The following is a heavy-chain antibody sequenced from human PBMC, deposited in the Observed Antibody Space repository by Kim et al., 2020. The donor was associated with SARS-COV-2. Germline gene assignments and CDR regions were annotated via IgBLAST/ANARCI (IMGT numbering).Heavy chain of an antibody. CDR2: IYSSGST. CDR3: ARHHPVGTGTTPLPPPFEY. D-gene: IGHD1-7*01. CDR1: GGSISSDIYY. V-gene: IGHV4-39*01. J-gene: IGHJ4*02. Sequence: SQTLSLTGTVSGGSISSDIYYWGWIRQPPGKGLEWIGTIYSSGSTYYNPSLKSRVTISVDTSKNQFSLKLSSVTAADTAVYYCARHHPVGTGTTPLPPPFEYWGQGTLVTVSS.